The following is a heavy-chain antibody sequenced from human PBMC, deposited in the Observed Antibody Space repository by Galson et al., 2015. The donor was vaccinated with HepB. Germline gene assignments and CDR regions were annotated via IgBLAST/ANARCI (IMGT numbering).Heavy chain of an antibody. Sequence: SLRLSCAASGFTFSSYSMNWVRQAPGKGLEWVSSISSSSSYIYYADSVKGRFTISRDSAKNSLYLQMNSLRAEDTAVYYCTRVQYYDSSGYYYRAYDIWGQGAMVTVSS. V-gene: IGHV3-21*01. D-gene: IGHD3-22*01. CDR3: TRVQYYDSSGYYYRAYDI. CDR1: GFTFSSYS. J-gene: IGHJ3*02. CDR2: ISSSSSYI.